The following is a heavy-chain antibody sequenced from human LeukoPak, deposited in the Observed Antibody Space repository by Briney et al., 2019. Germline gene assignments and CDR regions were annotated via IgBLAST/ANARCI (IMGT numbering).Heavy chain of an antibody. CDR2: ISGSGSDT. V-gene: IGHV3-11*06. D-gene: IGHD3-9*01. CDR1: GFTFSDYY. J-gene: IGHJ4*02. CDR3: AKAADWLAADYIDY. Sequence: PGGSLRLSCAASGFTFSDYYLTWIRQAPGKGLEWLSYISGSGSDTNYVDSVQGRFTISRDNAKNSLYLQMNSLRAEDTAVYYCAKAADWLAADYIDYWGQGSLLTVSS.